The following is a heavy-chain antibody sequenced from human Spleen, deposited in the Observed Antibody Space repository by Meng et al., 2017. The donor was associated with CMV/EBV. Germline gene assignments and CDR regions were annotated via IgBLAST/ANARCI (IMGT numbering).Heavy chain of an antibody. CDR3: ARQEIEYNWFDR. CDR2: IYPRDSDT. Sequence: GESLKISCKGSGYTFTRFWIGWVRQMSGKGLEWMGIIYPRDSDTRYSPSFQGQVTISVDKSINTAYLQWSSLKASDTAMYYCARQEIEYNWFDRWGQGTLVTVS. V-gene: IGHV5-51*01. D-gene: IGHD5-24*01. CDR1: GYTFTRFW. J-gene: IGHJ5*02.